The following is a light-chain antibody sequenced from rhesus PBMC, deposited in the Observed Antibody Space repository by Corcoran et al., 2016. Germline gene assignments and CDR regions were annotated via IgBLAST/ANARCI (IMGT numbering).Light chain of an antibody. CDR2: AAS. CDR1: QGISSY. V-gene: IGKV1-25*01. J-gene: IGKJ4*01. CDR3: QQHNSYPLP. Sequence: DIQMTQSPSSLSASVGDRVTITCRASQGISSYLAWYQQKQGKAPKPLFYAASTLQSGVPSRFSGSGSGTYFTLTISRLQPEDFATYYCQQHNSYPLPFGGGTKVELK.